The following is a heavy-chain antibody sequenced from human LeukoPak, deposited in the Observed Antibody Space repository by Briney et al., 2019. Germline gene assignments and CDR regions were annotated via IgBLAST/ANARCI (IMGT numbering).Heavy chain of an antibody. D-gene: IGHD1-26*01. CDR2: INTNTGNP. V-gene: IGHV7-4-1*02. Sequence: ASVKVSCKASGYTFTSYGISWVRQAPGQGLEWMGWINTNTGNPTYAQGFTGRFVFSLDTSVSTAYLQISSLKAEDTAVYYCARDLHGGSFPFDYWGQGTLVTVSS. CDR3: ARDLHGGSFPFDY. J-gene: IGHJ4*02. CDR1: GYTFTSYG.